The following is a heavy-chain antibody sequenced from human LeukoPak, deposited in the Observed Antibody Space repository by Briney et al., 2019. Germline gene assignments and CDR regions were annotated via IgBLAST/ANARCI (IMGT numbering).Heavy chain of an antibody. CDR1: GFTFSSYG. D-gene: IGHD2-2*01. V-gene: IGHV3-30*18. CDR3: AKDLVPAAYYYYGMDV. CDR2: ISYDGSNT. J-gene: IGHJ6*02. Sequence: GRSLRLSCAASGFTFSSYGMHWVRQAPGKGLEWLALISYDGSNTYCADSVKGRFTISRDNSKNTLYLQMNSLRAEDTAVYYCAKDLVPAAYYYYGMDVWGQGTTVTVSS.